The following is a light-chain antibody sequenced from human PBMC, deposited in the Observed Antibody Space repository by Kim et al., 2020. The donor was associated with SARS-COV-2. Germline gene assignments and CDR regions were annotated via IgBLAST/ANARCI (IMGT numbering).Light chain of an antibody. CDR1: SSDIGIADY. Sequence: GQSINISCTGTSSDIGIADYVSWSQQHPGKAPKLMIYDVRKRPSGVSDRFSGSKSGNTASLTISGLQAEDEADYYCASYTSTYTWVFGGGTQLTVL. CDR3: ASYTSTYTWV. CDR2: DVR. V-gene: IGLV2-14*03. J-gene: IGLJ3*02.